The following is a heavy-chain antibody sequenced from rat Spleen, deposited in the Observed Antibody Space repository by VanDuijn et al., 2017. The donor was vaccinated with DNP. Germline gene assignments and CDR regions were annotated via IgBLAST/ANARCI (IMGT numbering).Heavy chain of an antibody. D-gene: IGHD1-12*03. CDR1: GFNFSNYD. J-gene: IGHJ3*01. CDR3: ATSGYGYDGYPFAY. CDR2: IIYDGTTT. V-gene: IGHV5-29*01. Sequence: EVQLVESGGGLVQPGRSLKLSCAASGFNFSNYDMAWVRQAPTKGLEWVASIIYDGTTTYYRDSVKGRFTISRDNAKNTLFLQMDSLRSEDTATYYCATSGYGYDGYPFAYWGHGTLVTVSS.